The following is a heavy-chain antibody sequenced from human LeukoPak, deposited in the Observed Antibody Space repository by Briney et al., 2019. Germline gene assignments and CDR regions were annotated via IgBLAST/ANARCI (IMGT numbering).Heavy chain of an antibody. D-gene: IGHD1-26*01. V-gene: IGHV3-30*04. CDR2: ISYDGSNK. J-gene: IGHJ4*02. CDR3: AREEGATYFDY. CDR1: GFTFSSYA. Sequence: PGGSLRLSCAASGFTFSSYAMHWVRQAPGKGLEWVAVISYDGSNKYYADSVKGRFTISRDNSKNTLYLQMNSLRAEDTAVYYCAREEGATYFDYWGQGTLVTVSS.